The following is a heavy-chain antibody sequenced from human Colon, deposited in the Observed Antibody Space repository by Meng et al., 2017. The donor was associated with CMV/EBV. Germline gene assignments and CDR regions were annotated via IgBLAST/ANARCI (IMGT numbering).Heavy chain of an antibody. D-gene: IGHD3-10*01. Sequence: SETLSLTCTVSGGSISSSSYYWRWIRQPPGKGLEWIGSIYYSGSTYYNPSLKSRVTISVDTSKNQFSLKLSSVTAADTAVYYCARGEGLLWFGELLLGNFDYWGQGTLVTVSS. CDR3: ARGEGLLWFGELLLGNFDY. V-gene: IGHV4-39*07. J-gene: IGHJ4*02. CDR1: GGSISSSSYY. CDR2: IYYSGST.